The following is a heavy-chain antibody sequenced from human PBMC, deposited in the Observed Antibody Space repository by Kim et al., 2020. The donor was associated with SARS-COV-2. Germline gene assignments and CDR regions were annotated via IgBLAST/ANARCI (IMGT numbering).Heavy chain of an antibody. Sequence: GGSLRLSCAASGFTFSSHCLTWVRQAPGKGPEWVAYINQDGSDTYYADSVKGRFTISRDNAKNSLYLQLNSLRAEDTALYYCARDLRTTGWGQGTLV. CDR3: ARDLRTTG. CDR1: GFTFSSHC. D-gene: IGHD4-17*01. V-gene: IGHV3-7*03. J-gene: IGHJ1*01. CDR2: INQDGSDT.